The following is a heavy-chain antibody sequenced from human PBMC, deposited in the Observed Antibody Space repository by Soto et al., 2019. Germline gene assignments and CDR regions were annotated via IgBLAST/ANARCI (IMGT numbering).Heavy chain of an antibody. D-gene: IGHD6-13*01. V-gene: IGHV4-31*03. J-gene: IGHJ4*02. CDR2: IYYSGDT. CDR3: ARVASSSWFDY. CDR1: GGSISDGAYY. Sequence: QVQLQESGPGLVKPSQTLSLTCSVSGGSISDGAYYWSWIRQHPRKGLEWIGYIYYSGDTQYNPSLKSRVTISLDMSRNQFSLKLSSVTAADTAVYYCARVASSSWFDYWGPGTLVTVSS.